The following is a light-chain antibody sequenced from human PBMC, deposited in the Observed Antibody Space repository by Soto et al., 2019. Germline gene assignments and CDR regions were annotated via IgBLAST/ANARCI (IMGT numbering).Light chain of an antibody. CDR3: QQYNNWPRT. Sequence: EIVLTQNPATLSVSPGDRATLSFMASQSVSGDLAWYRQKPGQAPRLLIYGASTRETGVPARFSGSGSGTEFTLTISSLQSEDFAVYYCQQYNNWPRTFGQGTKVDIK. CDR1: QSVSGD. J-gene: IGKJ1*01. CDR2: GAS. V-gene: IGKV3-15*01.